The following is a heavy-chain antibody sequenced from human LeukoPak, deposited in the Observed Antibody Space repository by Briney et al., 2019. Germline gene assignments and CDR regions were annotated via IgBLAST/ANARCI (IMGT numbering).Heavy chain of an antibody. Sequence: SVKVSSKASGGTFSSYAISWVRQAPGQGLEWMGRIIPIFGTANYAQKFQGRVTITTDESTSTAYMELSSLRSEDTAVYYCAIGYCSSTSCFDYWGQGTLVTVSS. J-gene: IGHJ4*02. CDR1: GGTFSSYA. CDR2: IIPIFGTA. CDR3: AIGYCSSTSCFDY. D-gene: IGHD2-2*01. V-gene: IGHV1-69*05.